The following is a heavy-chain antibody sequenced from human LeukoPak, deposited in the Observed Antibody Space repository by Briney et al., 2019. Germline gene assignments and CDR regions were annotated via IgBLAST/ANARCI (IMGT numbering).Heavy chain of an antibody. D-gene: IGHD2-21*02. Sequence: SQTLSLTCAISGDSVSSNNAAWNWIRQSPSRGLEWLGRTYYRSKWYIDYAVSVKSRVTIIPDTSRNQFSLKLSSVTAADTAVYYCARVRMVVTGLYAFDIWGQGTMVTVSS. CDR2: TYYRSKWYI. CDR1: GDSVSSNNAA. J-gene: IGHJ3*02. CDR3: ARVRMVVTGLYAFDI. V-gene: IGHV6-1*01.